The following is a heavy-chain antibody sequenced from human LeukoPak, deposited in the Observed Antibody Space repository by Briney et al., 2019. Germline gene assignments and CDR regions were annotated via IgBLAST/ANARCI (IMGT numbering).Heavy chain of an antibody. CDR2: IYSGGVT. CDR3: ARERYDSSGYYRDY. J-gene: IGHJ4*02. Sequence: GGSLRLSCAASGFTVSSNHMSWVRQAPGKGLEWGSGIYSGGVTYYADSVKGRFTISRDNPKNTLYLQMSSLRAEDTAIYYCARERYDSSGYYRDYWGKGTLVTVSS. V-gene: IGHV3-53*01. CDR1: GFTVSSNH. D-gene: IGHD3-22*01.